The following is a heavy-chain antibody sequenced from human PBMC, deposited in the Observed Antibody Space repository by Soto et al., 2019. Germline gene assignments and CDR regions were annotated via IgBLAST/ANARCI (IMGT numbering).Heavy chain of an antibody. CDR1: GYTFSSYA. CDR2: INAGNGNT. J-gene: IGHJ5*02. V-gene: IGHV1-3*01. CDR3: ARGGFPMIGTTTDWFDP. Sequence: QVQLVQSGAEVKKPGASVKVSCKASGYTFSSYAVHWVRQAPGQRLEWMGWINAGNGNTIYSQKFQARVTITRDTSASTAYMELSSLTSEDTGVYYCARGGFPMIGTTTDWFDPWGQGTLVTVSS. D-gene: IGHD3-10*02.